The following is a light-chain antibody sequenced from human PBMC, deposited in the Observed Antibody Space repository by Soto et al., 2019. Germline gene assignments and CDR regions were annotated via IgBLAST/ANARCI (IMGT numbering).Light chain of an antibody. CDR1: QSGLYSSNNENY. V-gene: IGKV4-1*01. CDR2: WAS. Sequence: DIVMTQSPDSLAVSLGERATINCKSSQSGLYSSNNENYLAWYQQKPGQPPKLLISWASTRESGVPDRFSGSASGTDFTLTNSSRQAEDVAVYYCQQYYSSPYTFGQGTKLEIK. J-gene: IGKJ2*01. CDR3: QQYYSSPYT.